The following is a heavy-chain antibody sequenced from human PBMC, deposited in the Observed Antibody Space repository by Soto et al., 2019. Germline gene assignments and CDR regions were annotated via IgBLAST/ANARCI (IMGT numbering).Heavy chain of an antibody. D-gene: IGHD3-22*01. Sequence: SETLSLTCDVSGVSISSGNWWSWVRQPPGKGLEWIAEVYNDGSANYHPSLESRATISVDRSKNQFSLRLSSVTAADTGKYYCARLVYDSRLNYLYFDHWGQGTLVTV. CDR2: VYNDGSA. CDR3: ARLVYDSRLNYLYFDH. J-gene: IGHJ4*02. V-gene: IGHV4-4*02. CDR1: GVSISSGNW.